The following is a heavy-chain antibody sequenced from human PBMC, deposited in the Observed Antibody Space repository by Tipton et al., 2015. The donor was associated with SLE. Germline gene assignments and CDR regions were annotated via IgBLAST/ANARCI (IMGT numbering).Heavy chain of an antibody. J-gene: IGHJ4*02. V-gene: IGHV1-8*01. Sequence: QLVQSGAEVKKPGASVKVSCKASGYTFISYHITWVRQASGQGLEWMGWMNPNSGNTGYAQNFQGRLTMTRSTSMSTAYMELSSLRSEDAAVYYCARVELRSWAFDSWGQGTPVTVSS. D-gene: IGHD1-26*01. CDR3: ARVELRSWAFDS. CDR2: MNPNSGNT. CDR1: GYTFISYH.